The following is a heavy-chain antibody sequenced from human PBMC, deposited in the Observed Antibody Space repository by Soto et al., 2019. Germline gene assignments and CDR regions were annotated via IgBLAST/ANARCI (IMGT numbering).Heavy chain of an antibody. CDR2: INAGNGNT. Sequence: ASVKVSCKASGYTFTSYAMHWVRQAPGQRLEWMGWINAGNGNTKYSQKFQGRVTITRDTSASTAYMELSSLRSEDAAVYYCARSIVVVTAADYWGQGTLVTVSS. J-gene: IGHJ4*02. V-gene: IGHV1-3*01. D-gene: IGHD2-21*02. CDR1: GYTFTSYA. CDR3: ARSIVVVTAADY.